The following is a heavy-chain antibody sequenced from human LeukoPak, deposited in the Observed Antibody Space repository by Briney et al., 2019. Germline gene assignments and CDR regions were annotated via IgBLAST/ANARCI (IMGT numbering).Heavy chain of an antibody. CDR3: TKVTDWRTGFDY. V-gene: IGHV3-9*01. CDR1: GFTFDGYG. J-gene: IGHJ4*02. D-gene: IGHD3-9*01. CDR2: ITWNSDDM. Sequence: PGGSLRLSCAASGFTFDGYGMYWVRQAPGKGLEWVSGITWNSDDMAYAASVKGRFTISRDNAKNCLYLQMNSLRVEDTALYYCTKVTDWRTGFDYWGQGTLVTVSS.